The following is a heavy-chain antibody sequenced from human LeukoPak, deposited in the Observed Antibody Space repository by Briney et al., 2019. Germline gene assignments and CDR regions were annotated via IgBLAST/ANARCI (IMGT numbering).Heavy chain of an antibody. D-gene: IGHD3-9*01. J-gene: IGHJ3*02. CDR2: INHSGST. CDR1: GGSFSGYY. Sequence: SETLSLTCAVYGGSFSGYYWSWIRQPPGKGLEWIGEINHSGSTNYNPSLKSRVTISVDTSKNQFSLKLSSVTAADTAVYYCARGLPYYDILTGYERSGALDIWGQGTMVTVSS. V-gene: IGHV4-34*01. CDR3: ARGLPYYDILTGYERSGALDI.